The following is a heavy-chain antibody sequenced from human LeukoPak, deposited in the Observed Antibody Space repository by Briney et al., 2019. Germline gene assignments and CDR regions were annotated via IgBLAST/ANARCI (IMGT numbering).Heavy chain of an antibody. CDR1: GGTFISYA. D-gene: IGHD5-18*01. V-gene: IGHV1-69*04. CDR2: IIPILGIA. Sequence: ASVTVSCKASGGTFISYAISWVRQAPGQGLERMGRIIPILGIANYAQKFQGRVTITADKSTSTAYMELSSLRSEDTAVYYCARDKVFSLGSVYTAGHSYGFDYWGQGTLVTVSS. CDR3: ARDKVFSLGSVYTAGHSYGFDY. J-gene: IGHJ4*02.